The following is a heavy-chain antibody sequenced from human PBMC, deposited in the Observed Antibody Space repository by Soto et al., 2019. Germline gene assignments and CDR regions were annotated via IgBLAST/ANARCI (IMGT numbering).Heavy chain of an antibody. J-gene: IGHJ4*02. V-gene: IGHV4-59*04. CDR2: IFYSGST. D-gene: IGHD3-10*01. CDR1: GGSLSSYY. CDR3: ARRYGWLYFDY. Sequence: SETLSFTCTVSGGSLSSYYWSWIRQPPGKGLEWIGTIFYSGSTYYNPSLKSRVTISVDTSKNQFSLKLTSVTAADTALYYCARRYGWLYFDYWGQGSLVTVSS.